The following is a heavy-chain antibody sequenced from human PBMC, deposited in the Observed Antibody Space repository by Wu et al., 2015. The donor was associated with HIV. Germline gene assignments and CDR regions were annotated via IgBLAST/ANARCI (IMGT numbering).Heavy chain of an antibody. CDR3: ARARVFEYYDSRGYQDY. Sequence: QVQLVQSGVEVKKPGASVKVSCKASGGSFSGYGLSWVRQAPGQGLEWMGGIIPSFGPPNYAQNFQGRVTITTDESMSIAYMELSSLRSEDTAVYYCARARVFEYYDSRGYQDYWGQGTLVTVSS. J-gene: IGHJ4*02. CDR2: IIPSFGPP. CDR1: GGSFSGYG. V-gene: IGHV1-69*05. D-gene: IGHD3-22*01.